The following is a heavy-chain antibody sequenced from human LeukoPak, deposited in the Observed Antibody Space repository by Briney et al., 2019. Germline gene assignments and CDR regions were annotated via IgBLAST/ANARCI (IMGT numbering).Heavy chain of an antibody. V-gene: IGHV3-74*01. J-gene: IGHJ4*02. CDR1: GFTFSSYW. CDR3: SRVGTGTTRDY. D-gene: IGHD1-14*01. CDR2: LSTDGSST. Sequence: PGGSLRLSCAVSGFTFSSYWMHWVRQAPGKGLMWVSRLSTDGSSTGYADSVKGRFTISRDNAKNTLYLQMNSLRAEDTAVYYCSRVGTGTTRDYWGQGTLVTVSS.